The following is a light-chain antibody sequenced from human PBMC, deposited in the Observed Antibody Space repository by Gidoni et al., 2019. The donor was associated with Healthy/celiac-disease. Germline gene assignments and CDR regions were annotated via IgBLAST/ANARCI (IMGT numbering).Light chain of an antibody. V-gene: IGLV3-1*01. J-gene: IGLJ2*01. Sequence: SYELTQPPSVSVSPGQTASITCSGDKLGDKYACWYQKKPGQSPVLVIYQDSKRPSGIPERFSGSNSGNTATLTISGTQAMDEADYYCQAWDSSTAGVFGGGTKLTVL. CDR2: QDS. CDR1: KLGDKY. CDR3: QAWDSSTAGV.